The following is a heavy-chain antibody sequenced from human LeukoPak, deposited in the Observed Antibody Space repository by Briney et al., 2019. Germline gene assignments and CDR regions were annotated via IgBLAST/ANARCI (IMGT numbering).Heavy chain of an antibody. CDR2: IYHSGST. J-gene: IGHJ4*02. V-gene: IGHV4-30-2*01. CDR1: GGSISSGGYS. CDR3: ARHGLVYSGYDPIPEYYFDY. Sequence: SETLSLTCAVSGGSISSGGYSWSWIRQPPGKGLEWIGYIYHSGSTYYNPSLKSRVTISVDRSKNQFSLKLSSVTAADTAVYYCARHGLVYSGYDPIPEYYFDYWGQGTLVTVSS. D-gene: IGHD5-12*01.